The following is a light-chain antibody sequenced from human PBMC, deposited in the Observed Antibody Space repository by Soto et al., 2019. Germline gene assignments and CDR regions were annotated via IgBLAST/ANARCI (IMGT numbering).Light chain of an antibody. CDR2: DAS. V-gene: IGKV3-11*01. J-gene: IGKJ4*01. Sequence: EIVLTQSPATLSLSPGERATLSCRASQSVSSYLAWYQQKPGQAPRLLIYDASNRATGIPARFSGSGSGTDFTLTISSLELEDFAVYYCQQRSNWFTFGGGTKVEIK. CDR1: QSVSSY. CDR3: QQRSNWFT.